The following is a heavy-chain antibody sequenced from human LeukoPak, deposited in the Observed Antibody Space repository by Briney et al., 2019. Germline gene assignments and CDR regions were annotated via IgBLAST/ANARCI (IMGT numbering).Heavy chain of an antibody. D-gene: IGHD3-16*01. CDR1: GGSISSYS. Sequence: SETLSLTCTVSGGSISSYSWSWIRQPPGKELDGIGYISTGGSTNNNPSLKSRVTISVDTSQNQFSLRLRSVTAADTAVYYCARHRVLITFGPYYFDHWGPGTLVTVSS. J-gene: IGHJ4*02. CDR2: ISTGGST. CDR3: ARHRVLITFGPYYFDH. V-gene: IGHV4-4*08.